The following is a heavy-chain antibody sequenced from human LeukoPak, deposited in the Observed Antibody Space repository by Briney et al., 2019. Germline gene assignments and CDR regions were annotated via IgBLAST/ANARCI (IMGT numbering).Heavy chain of an antibody. CDR2: ISNNDGST. CDR3: AKATGNLGN. V-gene: IGHV3-23*01. D-gene: IGHD1-1*01. CDR1: GFTFSSYA. J-gene: IGHJ4*02. Sequence: GGSLRLSCAASGFTFSSYAMSWVRQAPGKGLEWVSTISNNDGSTYYADSVKGRFTISRDNSKNTLYLQIYTLTADDTAIYYCAKATGNLGNWGQGTQVTVSS.